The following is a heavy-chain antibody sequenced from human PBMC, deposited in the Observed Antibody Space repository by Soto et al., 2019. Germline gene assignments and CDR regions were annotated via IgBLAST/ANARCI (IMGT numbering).Heavy chain of an antibody. Sequence: PGGSLRLSCASSGFTFSSYWMHWVRQAPGKGLVWVSRINSDGSSTSYADSVKGRFTISRDNAKNTLYLQMNSLRAEDTAVYYCARDLAVTTYHASYYFDYWGQGTLVTVSS. J-gene: IGHJ4*02. CDR1: GFTFSSYW. CDR2: INSDGSST. D-gene: IGHD4-17*01. CDR3: ARDLAVTTYHASYYFDY. V-gene: IGHV3-74*01.